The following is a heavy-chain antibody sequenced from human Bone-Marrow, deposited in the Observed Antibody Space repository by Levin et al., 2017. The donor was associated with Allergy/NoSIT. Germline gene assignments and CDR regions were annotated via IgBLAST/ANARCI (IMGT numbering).Heavy chain of an antibody. Sequence: SQTLSLTCTVSGGSMYNYYWSWIRQPPGKGLEWIGYIYSSGSSHYNPSLQSRVTISVDTSKNQFSLNLNSVTAADTAIYYCARVYLGNGDSYYFDYWGQGTLVTVSS. CDR3: ARVYLGNGDSYYFDY. J-gene: IGHJ4*02. CDR2: IYSSGSS. V-gene: IGHV4-59*01. CDR1: GGSMYNYY. D-gene: IGHD2-21*01.